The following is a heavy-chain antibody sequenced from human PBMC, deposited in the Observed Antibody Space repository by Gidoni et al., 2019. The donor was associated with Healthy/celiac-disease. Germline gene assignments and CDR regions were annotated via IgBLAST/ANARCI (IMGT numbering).Heavy chain of an antibody. CDR3: AKLRVTADDAFDI. J-gene: IGHJ3*02. Sequence: EVQLLESGGGLVQPGGSLRLSCAASGFTFSSYAMSWVRQAPGKGLEGVSAISRSGGSTYYADSVKGRFTISRDNSKNTLYLQMNSLRAEDTAVYYCAKLRVTADDAFDIWGQGTMVTVSS. CDR2: ISRSGGST. CDR1: GFTFSSYA. V-gene: IGHV3-23*01. D-gene: IGHD5-18*01.